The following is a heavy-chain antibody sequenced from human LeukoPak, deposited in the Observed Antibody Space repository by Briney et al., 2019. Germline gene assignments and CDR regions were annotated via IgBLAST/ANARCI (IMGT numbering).Heavy chain of an antibody. Sequence: PSETLSLTCTVSGGSISSHYWSWIRQSPERGLEWIGFIYYTGTTRYNPSLRGRVTMSVDSSRNHFSLKLTSMTAADTALYYCVRLLNNDNAGDPDTFDMWGQGTMVTVSS. J-gene: IGHJ3*02. CDR2: IYYTGTT. V-gene: IGHV4-59*11. CDR3: VRLLNNDNAGDPDTFDM. CDR1: GGSISSHY. D-gene: IGHD2-21*02.